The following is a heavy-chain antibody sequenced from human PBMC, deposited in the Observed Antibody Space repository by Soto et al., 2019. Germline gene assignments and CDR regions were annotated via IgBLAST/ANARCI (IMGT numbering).Heavy chain of an antibody. J-gene: IGHJ3*02. CDR2: ISWNSGSI. Sequence: GRSLRLSCAASGFTFDDYAMHWVRQAPGKGLEWVSGISWNSGSIGYADSVKGRFTISRDNAKNSLYLQMNSLRAEDTALYYCAKDMGIAVAGTITGQSNAFDIWGQGTMVTVSS. CDR3: AKDMGIAVAGTITGQSNAFDI. D-gene: IGHD6-19*01. V-gene: IGHV3-9*01. CDR1: GFTFDDYA.